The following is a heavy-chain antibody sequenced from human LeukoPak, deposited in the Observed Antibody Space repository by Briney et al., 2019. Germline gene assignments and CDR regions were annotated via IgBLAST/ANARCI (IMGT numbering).Heavy chain of an antibody. CDR3: ARVEQQLVSYYYYYYMDV. CDR1: GYTFTSYG. CDR2: ISAYNGNT. D-gene: IGHD6-13*01. Sequence: ASVKVSCKASGYTFTSYGISWVRQAPGQGLEWMGWISAYNGNTNYAQKLQGRVTMTTDTSTSTAYMELRSLRSDDTAVYYCARVEQQLVSYYYYYYMDVWGKGTTVTVSS. V-gene: IGHV1-18*01. J-gene: IGHJ6*03.